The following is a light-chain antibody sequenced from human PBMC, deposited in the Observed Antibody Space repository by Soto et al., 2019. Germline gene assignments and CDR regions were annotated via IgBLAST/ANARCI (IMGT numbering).Light chain of an antibody. CDR3: SSYTSRSTLYV. CDR1: SSDVGGYNY. V-gene: IGLV2-14*01. Sequence: QSVLTQPASVSGSPGQSITISCTGTSSDVGGYNYVSWYQQHPGKAPKLMIYEVSNRPSGVSNRFSGSKSGNTASLTISGLQAEDEADYYGSSYTSRSTLYVFGTGTKV. CDR2: EVS. J-gene: IGLJ1*01.